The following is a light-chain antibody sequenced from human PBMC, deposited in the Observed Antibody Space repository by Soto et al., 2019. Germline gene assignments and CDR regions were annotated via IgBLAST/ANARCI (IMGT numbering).Light chain of an antibody. CDR1: QGISIY. CDR3: QQYNTYST. Sequence: VIWMTQSPSLLSASTGDRVTISCRMSQGISIYLAWYQQKPGKAPELLIYAASTLQSGVPSRFSGGGSGTEFTLTISSLQPDDFATYYCQQYNTYSTFGQGTRLEIK. J-gene: IGKJ5*01. CDR2: AAS. V-gene: IGKV1D-8*03.